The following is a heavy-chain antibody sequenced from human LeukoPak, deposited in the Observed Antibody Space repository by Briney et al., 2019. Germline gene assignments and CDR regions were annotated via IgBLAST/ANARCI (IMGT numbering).Heavy chain of an antibody. J-gene: IGHJ3*02. V-gene: IGHV4-34*01. CDR3: ARGDNVLRFLEVDAFDI. CDR2: INYSGST. CDR1: GGSFSDYY. Sequence: PSETLSLTCAVYGGSFSDYYWTWIRQPPGKRLEWIGEINYSGSTDYNPSLKSRVTISVDTSKNQFSLRLSSVTAADTAVYYCARGDNVLRFLEVDAFDIWGQGTMVTVCS. D-gene: IGHD3-3*01.